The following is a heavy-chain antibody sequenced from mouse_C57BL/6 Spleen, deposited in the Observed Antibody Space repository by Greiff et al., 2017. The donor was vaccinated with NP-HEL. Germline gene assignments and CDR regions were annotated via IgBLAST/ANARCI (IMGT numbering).Heavy chain of an antibody. CDR1: GYAFTNYL. V-gene: IGHV1-54*01. CDR2: INPGSGGT. Sequence: QVQLQQSGAELVRPGTSVKVSCKASGYAFTNYLIEWVKQRPGQGLEWIGVINPGSGGTNYNEKFKGKATLTADKSSSTAYMQLSSLTSEDSAVYFCARPMARYAMDYWGQGTSVTVSS. D-gene: IGHD1-1*02. CDR3: ARPMARYAMDY. J-gene: IGHJ4*01.